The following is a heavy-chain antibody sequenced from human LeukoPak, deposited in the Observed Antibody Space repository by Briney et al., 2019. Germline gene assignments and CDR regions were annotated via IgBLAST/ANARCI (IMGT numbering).Heavy chain of an antibody. J-gene: IGHJ3*01. V-gene: IGHV3-30*02. CDR1: GFTFNTYG. CDR3: AKSRGYTSAWDDVFDF. Sequence: GGSLRLSCSTSGFTFNTYGMHWVRQAPGKGLEWVTFLWYDGSKEFYADSVKGRFTVSRDMSKNTLYLQINSLRVDDTAIYYCAKSRGYTSAWDDVFDFWGQGTMVIVSS. D-gene: IGHD3-22*01. CDR2: LWYDGSKE.